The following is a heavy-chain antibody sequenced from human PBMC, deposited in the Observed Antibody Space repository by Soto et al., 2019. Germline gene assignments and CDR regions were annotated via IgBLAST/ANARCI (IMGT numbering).Heavy chain of an antibody. V-gene: IGHV4-4*02. CDR1: GGSISSSNW. CDR3: ARAYKHSSGWYPGYFQH. J-gene: IGHJ1*01. Sequence: QVQLQESGPGLVKPSGTLSLTCAVSGGSISSSNWWSWVRQPPGKGLEWIGEIYHSGSTNYNPSLNSRVTISVDKSKNQSSLKLSSVTAADTAVYYCARAYKHSSGWYPGYFQHWGQGTLVTVSS. D-gene: IGHD6-19*01. CDR2: IYHSGST.